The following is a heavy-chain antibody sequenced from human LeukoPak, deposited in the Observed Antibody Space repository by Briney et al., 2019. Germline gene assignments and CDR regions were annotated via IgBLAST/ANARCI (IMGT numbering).Heavy chain of an antibody. CDR1: GGSVSSYY. V-gene: IGHV4-34*01. CDR2: INHGGST. CDR3: ASGGYSYGYVSWGRGKAFDI. Sequence: SVTLSLTCTVSGGSVSSYYWSWIRQPPGKGLEWIGEINHGGSTNYNPSLKSRVTISVDTSKNQFSLKLSSVTAADTAVYYCASGGYSYGYVSWGRGKAFDIWGQGTMVTVSS. J-gene: IGHJ3*02. D-gene: IGHD5-18*01.